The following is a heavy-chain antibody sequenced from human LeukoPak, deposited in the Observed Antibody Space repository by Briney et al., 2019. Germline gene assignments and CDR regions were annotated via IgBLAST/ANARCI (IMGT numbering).Heavy chain of an antibody. CDR3: ARQRVAAAGPNWFDP. Sequence: ASVKVSCKASGYTFSGYYMHWVRQAPGQGLEWMGWINPNTGGTNYAQQFQGRVTMTRDTSISTAYMELSRLKSDDTAVYYCARQRVAAAGPNWFDPWGQGTPVTVSS. D-gene: IGHD6-13*01. CDR2: INPNTGGT. CDR1: GYTFSGYY. V-gene: IGHV1-2*02. J-gene: IGHJ5*02.